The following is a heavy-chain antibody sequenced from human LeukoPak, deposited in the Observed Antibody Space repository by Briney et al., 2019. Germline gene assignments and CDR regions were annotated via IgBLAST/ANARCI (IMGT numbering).Heavy chain of an antibody. CDR2: ISLNSGSI. CDR1: GFTFDDYA. J-gene: IGHJ4*02. V-gene: IGHV3-9*01. D-gene: IGHD6-19*01. CDR3: AKDKGLAVAGTGY. Sequence: GGSLRLSCAASGFTFDDYAMHWVRQAPGKGLEWVSGISLNSGSIGYADSVRGRFTISRDNAKNSLYLQMNSLRAEDTALYYCAKDKGLAVAGTGYWGQGTLVTVSS.